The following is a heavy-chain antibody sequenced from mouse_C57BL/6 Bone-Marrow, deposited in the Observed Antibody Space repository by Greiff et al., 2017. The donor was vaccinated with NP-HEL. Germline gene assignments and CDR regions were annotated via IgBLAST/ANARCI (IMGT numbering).Heavy chain of an antibody. J-gene: IGHJ3*01. Sequence: EVKLMESGGGLVKPGGSLKLSCAASGFTFSDYGMHWVRQAPEKGLEWVAYISSGSSTIYYADTVKGRFTISRDNAKNTLFLQMTSLRSEDTAMYYCAMGGSSWAYWGQGTLVTVSA. CDR2: ISSGSSTI. V-gene: IGHV5-17*01. D-gene: IGHD1-1*01. CDR1: GFTFSDYG. CDR3: AMGGSSWAY.